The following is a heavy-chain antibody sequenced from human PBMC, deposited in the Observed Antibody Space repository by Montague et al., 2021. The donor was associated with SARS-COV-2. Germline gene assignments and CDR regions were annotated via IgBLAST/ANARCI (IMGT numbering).Heavy chain of an antibody. CDR2: ISDSGST. Sequence: SETLSLTCTVSGGSISSCYWSWLRQPPGKGLEWIGYISDSGSTNYNPSLTSRVTMSVDTSKNQFSLKLNSVTAADTAVYYCARHYSATLHAVYWGQGTLVTVSS. CDR1: GGSISSCY. D-gene: IGHD2-15*01. J-gene: IGHJ4*02. V-gene: IGHV4-59*08. CDR3: ARHYSATLHAVY.